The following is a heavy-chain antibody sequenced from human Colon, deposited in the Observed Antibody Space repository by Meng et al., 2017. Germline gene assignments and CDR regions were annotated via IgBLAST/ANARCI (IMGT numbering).Heavy chain of an antibody. J-gene: IGHJ4*02. CDR3: ARDRLYYGGNRNN. V-gene: IGHV3-30*04. Sequence: GGSLRLSCAASGFTFSGYAMHWVRQAPGKGLEWVAIISYDGIEKYYAESVKGRFTVSRDNSKNTLYLQMKSLRTEDTDVYYCARDRLYYGGNRNNWGQGTLVTVSS. CDR1: GFTFSGYA. D-gene: IGHD4-23*01. CDR2: ISYDGIEK.